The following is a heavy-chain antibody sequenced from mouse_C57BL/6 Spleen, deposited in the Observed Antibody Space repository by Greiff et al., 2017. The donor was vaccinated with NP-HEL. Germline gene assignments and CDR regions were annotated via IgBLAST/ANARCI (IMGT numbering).Heavy chain of an antibody. CDR3: ARRGYGSSWFAY. D-gene: IGHD1-1*01. J-gene: IGHJ3*01. V-gene: IGHV1-69*01. CDR1: GYTFTSYW. Sequence: QVQLKESGAELVMPGASVKLSCKASGYTFTSYWMHWVKQRPGQGLEWIGEIDPSDSYTNYNQKFKGKSTLTVDKSSSTAYMQLSSLTSEDSAVYYCARRGYGSSWFAYWGQGTLVTVSA. CDR2: IDPSDSYT.